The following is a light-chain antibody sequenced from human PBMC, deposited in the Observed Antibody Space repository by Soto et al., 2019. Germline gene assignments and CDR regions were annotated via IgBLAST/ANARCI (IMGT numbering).Light chain of an antibody. J-gene: IGLJ1*01. CDR3: QSYDSYLSHFYV. CDR2: GNN. CDR1: SSSIGAGYD. Sequence: QPVLTQPPSVSGAPGQGVTISCTGSSSSIGAGYDVHWYQQVPGTAPKLLIYGNNNRPSGVPDRFSGSKSGTSASLAITGLQAEDEADYYCQSYDSYLSHFYVFGTGTKLTV. V-gene: IGLV1-40*01.